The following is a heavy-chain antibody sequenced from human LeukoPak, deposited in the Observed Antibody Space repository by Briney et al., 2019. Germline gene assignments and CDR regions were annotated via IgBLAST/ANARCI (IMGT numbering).Heavy chain of an antibody. CDR2: IYSSGST. V-gene: IGHV4-59*08. Sequence: SETLSLTCTVSGGFISGYYWSWIRQSPGKGLEWIGYIYSSGSTNYSPSLKSRVTISVDTSKDQFSLKLYSVTAADTAVYYCASRDSGYGNAFDIWGQGTMVTVSS. J-gene: IGHJ3*02. CDR3: ASRDSGYGNAFDI. CDR1: GGFISGYY. D-gene: IGHD5-12*01.